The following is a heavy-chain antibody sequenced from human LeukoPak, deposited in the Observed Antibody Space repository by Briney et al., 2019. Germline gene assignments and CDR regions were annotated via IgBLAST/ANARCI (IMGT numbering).Heavy chain of an antibody. V-gene: IGHV3-11*01. CDR1: GFTHCELS. Sequence: PGGPVTLLCAVWGFTHCELSVTGPRHTRGEAREWVSYIGRSGDTIHYADSVKGRFTISRVNAKNLSFLQLKSCRVEDTAVYYCARWSSVGYYWGQGTRVTVS. J-gene: IGHJ4*02. CDR2: IGRSGDTI. CDR3: ARWSSVGYY. D-gene: IGHD2-15*01.